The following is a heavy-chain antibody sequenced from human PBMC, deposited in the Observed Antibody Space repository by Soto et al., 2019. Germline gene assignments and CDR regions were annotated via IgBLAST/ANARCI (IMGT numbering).Heavy chain of an antibody. V-gene: IGHV3-21*01. J-gene: IGHJ5*02. CDR3: ARGPLVPLSSSWYVVQAQGWFDP. CDR1: GFTFSSYS. Sequence: KPGGSLRLSCAASGFTFSSYSMNWVRQAPGKGLEWVSSISSSSSYKYYADSVKGRFTISRDNAKNSLYLQMNSLRAEDTAVYYCARGPLVPLSSSWYVVQAQGWFDPWGQGTLVTVSS. CDR2: ISSSSSYK. D-gene: IGHD6-13*01.